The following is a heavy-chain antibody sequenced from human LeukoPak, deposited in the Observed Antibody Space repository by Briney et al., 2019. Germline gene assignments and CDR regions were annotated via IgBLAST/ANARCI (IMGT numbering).Heavy chain of an antibody. CDR2: ISSSSSYI. J-gene: IGHJ4*02. D-gene: IGHD2-2*01. Sequence: GGSLRLSCAASGFTFSSYSMNWVRQAPGKGLEWVSSISSSSSYIYYADSVKGRFTISRDNAKNSLYLQMNSLRAEDTAVYYCARDQRYCSSSSCPWEPFDYWGQGTLVTVSS. V-gene: IGHV3-21*04. CDR3: ARDQRYCSSSSCPWEPFDY. CDR1: GFTFSSYS.